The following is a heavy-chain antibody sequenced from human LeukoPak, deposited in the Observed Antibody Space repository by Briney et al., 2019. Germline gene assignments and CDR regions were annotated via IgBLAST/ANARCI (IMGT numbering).Heavy chain of an antibody. D-gene: IGHD6-19*01. V-gene: IGHV4-59*01. Sequence: PSETMSLTCTVSGGSISSYYWSWIRQPPGKGLEWIGYIYYSGSTNYNPSLKSRVTISVDTSKNQFSLKLSSVTAADTAVYYCARAPRRDGCKLFDYWGQGTLVTVSS. J-gene: IGHJ4*02. CDR3: ARAPRRDGCKLFDY. CDR2: IYYSGST. CDR1: GGSISSYY.